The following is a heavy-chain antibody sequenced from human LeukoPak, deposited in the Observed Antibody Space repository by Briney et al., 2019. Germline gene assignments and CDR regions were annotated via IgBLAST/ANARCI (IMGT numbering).Heavy chain of an antibody. D-gene: IGHD3-10*01. V-gene: IGHV1-58*02. CDR1: GFTFTSST. CDR2: IVVGSGNT. J-gene: IGHJ4*02. CDR3: AGTPWFGELTLDY. Sequence: SVKVSCRASGFTFTSSTIQWVRQPRGQRLGWIGWIVVGSGNTNYAQKFQERVIITRDMSTTTVYMELSRLRSEDTAVYYCAGTPWFGELTLDYWGQGTLVTVSS.